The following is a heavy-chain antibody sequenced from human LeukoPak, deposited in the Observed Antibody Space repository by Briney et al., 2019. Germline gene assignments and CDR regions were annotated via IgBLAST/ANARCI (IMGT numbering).Heavy chain of an antibody. V-gene: IGHV3-7*01. Sequence: PGGSLRLSCAASGFTFSSYWMSWVRQAPGKGLEWVANIKQDESEKYYVDSVKGRFTISRDNAKNSLYLQMNSLRAEDTAVYYCARDPGSSPYYYYMDVWGKGTTVTVSS. D-gene: IGHD6-6*01. J-gene: IGHJ6*03. CDR2: IKQDESEK. CDR3: ARDPGSSPYYYYMDV. CDR1: GFTFSSYW.